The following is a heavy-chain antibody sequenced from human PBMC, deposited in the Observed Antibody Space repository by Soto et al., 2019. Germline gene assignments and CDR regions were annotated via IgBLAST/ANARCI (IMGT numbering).Heavy chain of an antibody. D-gene: IGHD3-3*01. V-gene: IGHV1-18*01. CDR2: ISSYNGDT. Sequence: ASVKVSCKASGYTFTRSGISWVRQAPGQGPEWMGWISSYNGDTNYAQTFQGRVTMTTDTSTSTAYMELRSLRAEDTAVYYCARVLRFFEWLFGNYYYYGMDVWGQGTTVTVSS. CDR1: GYTFTRSG. J-gene: IGHJ6*02. CDR3: ARVLRFFEWLFGNYYYYGMDV.